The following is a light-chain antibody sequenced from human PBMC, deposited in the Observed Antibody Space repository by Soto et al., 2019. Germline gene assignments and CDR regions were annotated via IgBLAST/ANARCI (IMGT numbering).Light chain of an antibody. CDR2: AVT. V-gene: IGLV2-23*02. CDR1: RSDVGSYNS. CDR3: FSYAGDSTWM. J-gene: IGLJ3*02. Sequence: QSALTQPASVSGSPGESITISCTGTRSDVGSYNSIAWYQQHPGKAPRVVIFAVTKRPSGISNRFSGSKSGSTASLTISGLQAEDEADYFCFSYAGDSTWMFGGGTKLPS.